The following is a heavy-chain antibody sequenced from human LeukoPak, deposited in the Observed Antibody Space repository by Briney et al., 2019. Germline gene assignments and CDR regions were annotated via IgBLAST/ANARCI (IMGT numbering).Heavy chain of an antibody. CDR3: ARDYGDYVCDAFDI. D-gene: IGHD4-17*01. V-gene: IGHV3-74*01. CDR1: GFTFSSYW. Sequence: GGSLRLSCAASGFTFSSYWMHWVRHAPGKGLVWVSRINSDGSSTSYADSVKGRFTISRDNAKNTLYLQMNSQRAEDTAVYYCARDYGDYVCDAFDIWGQGTMVTVSS. J-gene: IGHJ3*02. CDR2: INSDGSST.